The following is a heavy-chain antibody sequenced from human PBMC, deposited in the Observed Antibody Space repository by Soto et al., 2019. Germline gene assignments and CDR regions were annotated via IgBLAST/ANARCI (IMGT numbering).Heavy chain of an antibody. CDR2: IIPIFGTA. J-gene: IGHJ4*02. CDR1: GGTFSSYA. D-gene: IGHD3-22*01. V-gene: IGHV1-69*06. Sequence: SVKVSCKASGGTFSSYAISWVRQAPGQGLEWMGGIIPIFGTANYAQKFQGRVTITADKSTSTAYMELSSLRSEDTAVYYCARARHYYDSSGYYYVYFDYWGQGTLVTVSS. CDR3: ARARHYYDSSGYYYVYFDY.